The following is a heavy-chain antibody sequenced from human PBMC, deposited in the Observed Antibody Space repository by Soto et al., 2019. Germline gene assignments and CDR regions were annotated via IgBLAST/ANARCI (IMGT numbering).Heavy chain of an antibody. CDR3: AKTVGATKLEDH. J-gene: IGHJ4*02. V-gene: IGHV3-23*01. D-gene: IGHD1-26*01. Sequence: GGSLRLSCPGSGFNFNNHVINWVRQAPGKGLEWVASISNSDDVGFYADSVRGRFSVTRDRSTNTLHLQMDYVQVEDTGIYYCAKTVGATKLEDHWGQGTLVTVSS. CDR1: GFNFNNHV. CDR2: ISNSDDVG.